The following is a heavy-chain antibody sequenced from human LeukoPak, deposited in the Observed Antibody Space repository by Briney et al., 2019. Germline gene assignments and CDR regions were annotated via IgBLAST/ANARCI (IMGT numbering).Heavy chain of an antibody. CDR1: GGSTSSYY. Sequence: PSETLSLTCPVSGGSTSSYYWSWIRQPPGKGLEWIGYIYYSGSTNYNPSLKSRVTIPVDTSKNQFSLKLSSVTAADTAVYSCARGAGSTTSNDAFDIWGQGTVVTVSS. CDR3: ARGAGSTTSNDAFDI. D-gene: IGHD1-1*01. CDR2: IYYSGST. V-gene: IGHV4-59*12. J-gene: IGHJ3*02.